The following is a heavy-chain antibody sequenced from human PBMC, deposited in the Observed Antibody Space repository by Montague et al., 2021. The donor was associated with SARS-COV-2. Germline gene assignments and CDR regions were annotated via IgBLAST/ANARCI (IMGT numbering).Heavy chain of an antibody. V-gene: IGHV3-13*04. CDR2: IGIGGDT. J-gene: IGHJ4*02. Sequence: SLRLSCAASGFTFGGYDMNWVRQAPAKGLEWVSAIGIGGDTYYLGSVKGRFIISRENAKNSLYLQMNSLRVGDTAVYYCARGGEWSSSSLPDYWGQGTLVTVSS. D-gene: IGHD6-6*01. CDR3: ARGGEWSSSSLPDY. CDR1: GFTFGGYD.